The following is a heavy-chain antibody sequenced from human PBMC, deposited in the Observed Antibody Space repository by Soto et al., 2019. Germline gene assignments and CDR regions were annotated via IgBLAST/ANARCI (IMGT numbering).Heavy chain of an antibody. CDR3: ARGSTTVVTPVYYYYGMDV. V-gene: IGHV3-21*06. CDR2: ISSTTNYI. D-gene: IGHD4-17*01. CDR1: GFTFTRYS. J-gene: IGHJ6*02. Sequence: GGSLRLSCAASGFTFTRYSMNWVRQAPGKGLEWVSSISSTTNYIYYGDSMKGRFTISRDNAKNSLYQEMNSLRAEDTAVYYCARGSTTVVTPVYYYYGMDVWGQGTTVTVSS.